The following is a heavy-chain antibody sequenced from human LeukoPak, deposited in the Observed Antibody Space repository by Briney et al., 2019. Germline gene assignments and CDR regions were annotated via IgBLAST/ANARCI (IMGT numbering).Heavy chain of an antibody. CDR3: ARFLGSGSYYNPRDY. CDR1: GGSISSSNW. Sequence: SETLSLTCAVSGGSISSSNWWSWVRQPPGKGLEWIGEICHSGSTNYNPSLKSRVTISVDKSKNQFSLKLSSVTAADTAVYYCARFLGSGSYYNPRDYWGQGTLVTVSS. D-gene: IGHD3-10*01. CDR2: ICHSGST. V-gene: IGHV4-4*02. J-gene: IGHJ4*02.